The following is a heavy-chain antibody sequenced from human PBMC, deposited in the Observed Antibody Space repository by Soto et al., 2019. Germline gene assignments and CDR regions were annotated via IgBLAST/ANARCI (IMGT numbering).Heavy chain of an antibody. Sequence: GGSLRLSCAASGFTVSSNYMSWVRQAPGKGLEWVSVIYSGGSTYYADSVKGRFTISRDNSKNTLYLQMNSLRAEDTAVYYCARRNYDSSGYYLGAFDIWGQGTMVT. J-gene: IGHJ3*02. CDR2: IYSGGST. CDR1: GFTVSSNY. V-gene: IGHV3-53*01. CDR3: ARRNYDSSGYYLGAFDI. D-gene: IGHD3-22*01.